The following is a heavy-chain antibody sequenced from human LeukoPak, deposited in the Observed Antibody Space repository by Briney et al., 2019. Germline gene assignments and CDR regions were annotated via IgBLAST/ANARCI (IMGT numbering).Heavy chain of an antibody. V-gene: IGHV4-59*01. D-gene: IGHD2-2*01. CDR3: ARDGGIVVVPAARGWYFDL. Sequence: SETLSLTCTASGGSISSYYWSWIRQPPGKGLEWIGYIYYSGSTNYNPSLKSRVTISVDTSKNQFSLKLSSVTAADTAVYYCARDGGIVVVPAARGWYFDLWGRGTLVTVSS. J-gene: IGHJ2*01. CDR2: IYYSGST. CDR1: GGSISSYY.